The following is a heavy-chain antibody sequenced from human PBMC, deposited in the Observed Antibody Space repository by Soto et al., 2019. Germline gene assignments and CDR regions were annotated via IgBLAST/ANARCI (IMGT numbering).Heavy chain of an antibody. D-gene: IGHD3-22*01. CDR3: ARSMDYYHDSSGYYPPTFDY. Sequence: ASVKVSCKASGYTFTSYGISWVRQAPGQGLEWMGWISAYNGNTNYAQKLQGRVTMTTDTSTSTAYMELRSLRSDDTAVYYCARSMDYYHDSSGYYPPTFDYWGQGTLVTVSS. V-gene: IGHV1-18*01. J-gene: IGHJ4*02. CDR1: GYTFTSYG. CDR2: ISAYNGNT.